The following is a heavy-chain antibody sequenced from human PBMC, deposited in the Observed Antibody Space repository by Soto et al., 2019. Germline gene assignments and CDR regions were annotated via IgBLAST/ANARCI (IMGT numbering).Heavy chain of an antibody. CDR1: GFTSSSYS. CDR3: ARDRGTITIFGVVIEIDY. CDR2: ISSSSSTI. V-gene: IGHV3-48*02. J-gene: IGHJ4*02. D-gene: IGHD3-3*01. Sequence: PGGSLRLSCAASGFTSSSYSMNWVRQAPGKGLEWVSYISSSSSTIYYADSVKGRFTISRDNAKNSLYLQMNSLRDEDTAVYYCARDRGTITIFGVVIEIDYWGQGTLVTVSS.